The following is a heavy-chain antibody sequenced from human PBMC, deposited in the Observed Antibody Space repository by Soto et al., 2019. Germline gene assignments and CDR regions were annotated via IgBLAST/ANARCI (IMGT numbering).Heavy chain of an antibody. Sequence: GGSLRLSCAASGFNLRDYYMTWVRQAPGKGLEWVASISSVSSYIYYADSVKGRFTISRDNAKDSLYLQMDSLRAEDTAVYFCAREVVGPTTNWFDPWGQGTLVTVSS. CDR1: GFNLRDYY. V-gene: IGHV3-21*06. CDR2: ISSVSSYI. CDR3: AREVVGPTTNWFDP. J-gene: IGHJ5*02. D-gene: IGHD1-26*01.